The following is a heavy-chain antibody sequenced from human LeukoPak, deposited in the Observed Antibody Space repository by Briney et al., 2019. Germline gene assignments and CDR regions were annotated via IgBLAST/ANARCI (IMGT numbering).Heavy chain of an antibody. CDR1: GDSISSSRYY. CDR3: ARGVPEYYDFWSGYFYYFDY. CDR2: IYYSGST. D-gene: IGHD3-3*01. Sequence: SETLSLTCTVSGDSISSSRYYWGWVRQPPGKGLEWIGSIYYSGSTYYNPSLKSRVTISVDTSKNQFSLKLSSVTAADTAVYYCARGVPEYYDFWSGYFYYFDYWGQGTLVTVSS. V-gene: IGHV4-39*07. J-gene: IGHJ4*02.